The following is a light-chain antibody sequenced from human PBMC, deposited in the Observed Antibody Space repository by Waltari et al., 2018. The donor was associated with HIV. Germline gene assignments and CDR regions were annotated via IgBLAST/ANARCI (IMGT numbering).Light chain of an antibody. V-gene: IGKV3-15*01. CDR1: KSISSH. Sequence: EIVMTQFPGTLSVSPGERATLSCRASKSISSHLAWYQQKPGQAPRLLIYAASNRATGIPARFSGSRSGTDFTLTISSLQPEDFAVYYCLQYTFWPPYTFGQGTKLEMK. J-gene: IGKJ2*01. CDR3: LQYTFWPPYT. CDR2: AAS.